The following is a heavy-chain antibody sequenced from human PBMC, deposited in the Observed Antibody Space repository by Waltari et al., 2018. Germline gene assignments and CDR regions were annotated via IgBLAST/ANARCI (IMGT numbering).Heavy chain of an antibody. CDR1: GDSISXNTYY. J-gene: IGHJ4*02. CDR3: ARLHYCGXDCYKDY. D-gene: IGHD2-21*02. Sequence: QLQLXASGPGLVKPSETLSLTXTVSGDSISXNTYYWXWIRQPPEKGLEWLGSISYSGSTXYNPSLNSRVTIXVDXSRXXXSXKLRSVTAXXTAVXYCARLHYCGXDCYKDYXGQGTLVTVXS. V-gene: IGHV4-39*01. CDR2: ISYSGST.